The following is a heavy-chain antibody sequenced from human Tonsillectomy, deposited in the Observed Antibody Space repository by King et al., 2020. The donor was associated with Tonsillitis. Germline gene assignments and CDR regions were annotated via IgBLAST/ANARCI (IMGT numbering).Heavy chain of an antibody. D-gene: IGHD3-9*01. J-gene: IGHJ5*02. V-gene: IGHV4-59*01. CDR1: GGSISSYY. CDR3: ALVTGYYTGRWFDP. Sequence: VQLQESGPGLVKPSETLSLTCTVSGGSISSYYWSWIRQPPGKGLEWIGYIYYSGSTNYNPSLKSRVTISVDTSKNQFSLKLSSVTAADTAVYYCALVTGYYTGRWFDPWGQGTLVTVSS. CDR2: IYYSGST.